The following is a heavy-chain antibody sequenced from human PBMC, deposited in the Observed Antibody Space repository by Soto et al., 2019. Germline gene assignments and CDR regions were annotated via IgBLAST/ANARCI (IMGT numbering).Heavy chain of an antibody. D-gene: IGHD6-19*01. CDR1: GFTFSSYA. CDR2: ISYDGSNK. J-gene: IGHJ3*02. Sequence: GGSLRLSCAASGFTFSSYAMSWVRQAPGKGLEWVAVISYDGSNKYYADSVKGRFTISRDNSKNTLYLQMNSLRAEDTAVYYCARGGGSGWYLDAFDIWGQGTMVTVSS. CDR3: ARGGGSGWYLDAFDI. V-gene: IGHV3-30-3*01.